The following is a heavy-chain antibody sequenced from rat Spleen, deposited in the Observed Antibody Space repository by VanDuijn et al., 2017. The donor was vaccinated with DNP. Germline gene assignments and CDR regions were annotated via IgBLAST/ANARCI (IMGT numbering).Heavy chain of an antibody. CDR2: ISTSGSRT. D-gene: IGHD1-3*01. J-gene: IGHJ2*01. CDR3: ARAYGSPWYFDY. CDR1: GFIFSDYA. V-gene: IGHV5-7*01. Sequence: EVQLVESGGGLVQPGRSLKVSCAASGFIFSDYAMAWVRQSPKKSLEWVAAISTSGSRTYYPDSVKGRFTISRDNAKSSLYLQMNSLKSEDTATYYCARAYGSPWYFDYWGQGVMVTVSS.